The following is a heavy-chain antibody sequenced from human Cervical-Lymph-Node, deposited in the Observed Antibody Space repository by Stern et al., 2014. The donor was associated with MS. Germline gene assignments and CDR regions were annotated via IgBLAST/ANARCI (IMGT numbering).Heavy chain of an antibody. V-gene: IGHV4-59*01. CDR2: IYYSGIT. J-gene: IGHJ4*02. CDR3: AKWGTGGYGHFDY. D-gene: IGHD3-16*01. Sequence: QMQLVQSGPGLVKPSETLSLTCTVSGASISSSYLSWVRQPPGKGPEWIAYIYYSGITNYNPSLRSRVTISVDMAKNQFSLKLTSVTAADTAVYYCAKWGTGGYGHFDYWGQGILVTVSS. CDR1: GASISSSY.